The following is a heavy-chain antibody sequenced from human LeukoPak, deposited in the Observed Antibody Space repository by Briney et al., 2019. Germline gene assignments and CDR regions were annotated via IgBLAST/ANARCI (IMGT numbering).Heavy chain of an antibody. CDR3: GRHGGNSYGFLFFDY. CDR2: IFYSGDT. D-gene: IGHD5-18*01. J-gene: IGHJ4*02. Sequence: SEPLSLTCTFSGGSISSNAYYWGWIRQPPGKGLEWIGSIFYSGDTFYEPSLKGRVTISADASKNQLSLKMNFETAADTAIYYCGRHGGNSYGFLFFDYWGQGTLVSVSS. CDR1: GGSISSNAYY. V-gene: IGHV4-39*01.